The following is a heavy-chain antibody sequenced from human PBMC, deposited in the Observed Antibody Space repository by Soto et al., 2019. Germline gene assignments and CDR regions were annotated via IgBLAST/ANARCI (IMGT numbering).Heavy chain of an antibody. CDR3: ARGRLQSVGYYYGMDV. Sequence: SVKVSCEASGGTFSSYAISWVRQAPGQGLEWMGGIIPIFGTANYAQKFQGRVTITADESTSTAYMELSSLRSEDTAVYYCARGRLQSVGYYYGMDVWGQGTTVTVSS. CDR1: GGTFSSYA. V-gene: IGHV1-69*13. J-gene: IGHJ6*02. CDR2: IIPIFGTA. D-gene: IGHD5-12*01.